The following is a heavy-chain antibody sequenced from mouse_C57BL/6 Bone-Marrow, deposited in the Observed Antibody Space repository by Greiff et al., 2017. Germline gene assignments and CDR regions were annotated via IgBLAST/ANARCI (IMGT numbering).Heavy chain of an antibody. J-gene: IGHJ3*01. V-gene: IGHV5-17*01. Sequence: EVQRVESGGGLVKPGGSLKLSCAASGFTFSDYGMHWVRQAPEKGLEWVAYISSGSSTIYYADTVKGRFTISRDNAKNTLFLQMTSLRSEDTAMYYCARPRLLRSAWFAYWGQGTLVTVSA. CDR1: GFTFSDYG. D-gene: IGHD1-1*01. CDR2: ISSGSSTI. CDR3: ARPRLLRSAWFAY.